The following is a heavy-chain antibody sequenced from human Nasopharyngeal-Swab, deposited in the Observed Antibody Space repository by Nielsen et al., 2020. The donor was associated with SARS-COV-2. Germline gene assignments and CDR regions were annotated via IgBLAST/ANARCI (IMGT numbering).Heavy chain of an antibody. Sequence: SETLSLTCAVSGDSVRSNDYWTWVRQSPGKGLEWIGEVSHSGSTNYNPSLQSRVTLSTDKSKNQFSLRLTSVSAADTADYFCARGHLVVVPSPLLGLGPIFYSFYLDVWGKGTTVIVSS. CDR1: GDSVRSNDY. CDR2: VSHSGST. V-gene: IGHV4-4*02. CDR3: ARGHLVVVPSPLLGLGPIFYSFYLDV. D-gene: IGHD2-2*01. J-gene: IGHJ6*03.